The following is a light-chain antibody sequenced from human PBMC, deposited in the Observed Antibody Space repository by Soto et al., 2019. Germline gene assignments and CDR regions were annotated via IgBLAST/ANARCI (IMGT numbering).Light chain of an antibody. CDR3: QQYNNWPPLT. CDR2: GAS. V-gene: IGKV3-15*01. Sequence: EIVMTQSPATLSVSPGERATLSCRASQSVSSNLAWYQQKPGQAPRLLIYGASTRATGIPARCSGSGSGTEVTLTISSLQSEDFAVYYCQQYNNWPPLTFGQGTKVEIK. CDR1: QSVSSN. J-gene: IGKJ1*01.